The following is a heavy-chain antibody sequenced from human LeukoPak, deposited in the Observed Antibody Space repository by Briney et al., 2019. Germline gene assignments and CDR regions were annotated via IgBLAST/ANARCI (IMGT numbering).Heavy chain of an antibody. CDR3: ARRNYYDSSGYDYWYFDL. V-gene: IGHV4-28*01. CDR2: IYYSGST. Sequence: PSETLSLTCAVSGYSISSTNWWGWIRQPPGKGLEWVGYIYYSGSTYYNPSLKSRVTMSVDPSKNQFSLKLSSVTAVDTAVYYCARRNYYDSSGYDYWYFDLWGRGTLVTVSS. CDR1: GYSISSTNW. D-gene: IGHD3-22*01. J-gene: IGHJ2*01.